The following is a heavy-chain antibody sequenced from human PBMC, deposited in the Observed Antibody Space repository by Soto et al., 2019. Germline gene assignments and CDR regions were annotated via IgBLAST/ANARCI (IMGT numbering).Heavy chain of an antibody. D-gene: IGHD3-22*01. CDR3: AKDPRITMIVVVITSPYFDY. CDR1: GFTFSSYA. Sequence: GGSLRLSCAASGFTFSSYAMSWVRQAPGKGLEWVSAISGSGGSTHYADSVKGRFTISRDNSKNTLYLQMNSLRAEDTAVYYCAKDPRITMIVVVITSPYFDYWGQGTLVTVSS. V-gene: IGHV3-23*01. J-gene: IGHJ4*02. CDR2: ISGSGGST.